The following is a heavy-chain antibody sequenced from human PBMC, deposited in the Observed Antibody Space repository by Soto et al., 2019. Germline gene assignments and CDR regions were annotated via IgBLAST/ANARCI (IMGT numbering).Heavy chain of an antibody. CDR3: ARDSGTWKYYYGSGSYHFDY. D-gene: IGHD3-10*01. CDR1: GGTFSSYT. CDR2: IIPILGIA. V-gene: IGHV1-69*04. Sequence: SVKVSCKASGGTFSSYTISWVRQAPGQGLEWMGRIIPILGIANYAQKFQGRVTITADKSTSTAYMELSSLRSEDTAVYYCARDSGTWKYYYGSGSYHFDYWGQGTLVTVS. J-gene: IGHJ4*02.